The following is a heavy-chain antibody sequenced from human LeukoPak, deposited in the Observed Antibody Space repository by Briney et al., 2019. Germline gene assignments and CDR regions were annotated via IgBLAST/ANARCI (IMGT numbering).Heavy chain of an antibody. Sequence: PSETLSLTCTVSGGSISSGAYCWSWIRQRPGKGLEWIGYMYYDGSTYSNPSLKSRLTTSVDTSKNQFSLKLSSVTAADTAVYYCARGPYYDFWSGYPYMDVWGKGTTVTVSS. D-gene: IGHD3-3*01. CDR3: ARGPYYDFWSGYPYMDV. CDR2: MYYDGST. V-gene: IGHV4-31*03. CDR1: GGSISSGAYC. J-gene: IGHJ6*03.